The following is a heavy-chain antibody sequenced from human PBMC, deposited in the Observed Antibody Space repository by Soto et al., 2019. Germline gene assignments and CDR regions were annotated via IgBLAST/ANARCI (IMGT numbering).Heavy chain of an antibody. V-gene: IGHV2-5*02. CDR1: GFSLSTSGVG. CDR3: AHRGYMSGNWDQGYLDY. D-gene: IGHD7-27*01. CDR2: IYWDDDK. J-gene: IGHJ4*02. Sequence: QITLKESGPPRVKPTQTLTLTCNFSGFSLSTSGVGVAWLRQPPGKALEWLAVIYWDDDKRYSPSLKNRLTIYKYTSKNQVVLTMTSMDPADTATYFCAHRGYMSGNWDQGYLDYWGPGILIAVSS.